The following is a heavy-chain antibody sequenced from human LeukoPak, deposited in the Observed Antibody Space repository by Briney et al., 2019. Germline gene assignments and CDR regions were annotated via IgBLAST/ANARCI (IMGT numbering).Heavy chain of an antibody. J-gene: IGHJ4*02. D-gene: IGHD3-10*01. CDR3: AKAEGSGNQPFDY. V-gene: IGHV3-23*01. CDR2: ISGGGGTT. Sequence: GGSLSLSCPASGFTFSSYAMSWFRQAPGKGLHGVSFISGGGGTTYYADSVKGRFTVSRDNSKNTLYLQMSSLGAEDTAVYYCAKAEGSGNQPFDYWGQGTLVTVSS. CDR1: GFTFSSYA.